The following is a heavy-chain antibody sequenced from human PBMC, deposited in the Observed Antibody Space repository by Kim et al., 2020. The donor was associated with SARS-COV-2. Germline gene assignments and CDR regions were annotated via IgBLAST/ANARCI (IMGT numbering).Heavy chain of an antibody. CDR2: IYHSGST. Sequence: SETLSLTCAVSGGSISSSNWWSWVRQPPGKGLEWIGEIYHSGSTNYNPSLKSRVTISVDKSKNQFSLKLSSVTAADTAVYYCATGYIGQWLVPSPYWGQGTLVTVSS. CDR1: GGSISSSNW. D-gene: IGHD6-19*01. V-gene: IGHV4-4*02. CDR3: ATGYIGQWLVPSPY. J-gene: IGHJ4*02.